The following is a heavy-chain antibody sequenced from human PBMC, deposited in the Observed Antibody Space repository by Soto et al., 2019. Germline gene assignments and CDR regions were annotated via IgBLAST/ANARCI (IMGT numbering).Heavy chain of an antibody. CDR2: INSDGSST. D-gene: IGHD6-13*01. CDR1: GFTFSSYW. CDR3: ARVSIAAGHNAFDI. Sequence: EVQLVESAGGLAQPGGSLRLSCAASGFTFSSYWMHWVRQAPAKGLVWVSRINSDGSSTSYSDSVKGRFTISRDNAKNTLYLQMNTLRAEDTAVYYGARVSIAAGHNAFDIWGQGTMVTVSS. V-gene: IGHV3-74*01. J-gene: IGHJ3*02.